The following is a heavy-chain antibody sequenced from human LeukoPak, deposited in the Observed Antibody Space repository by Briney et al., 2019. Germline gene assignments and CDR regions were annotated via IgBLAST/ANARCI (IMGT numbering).Heavy chain of an antibody. D-gene: IGHD3-3*01. CDR1: GFTFSSYG. V-gene: IGHV3-30*02. CDR2: IRYDGSNK. CDR3: AKSEYYDFWSGSN. Sequence: GGSLRLSCAASGFTFSSYGMHWVRQAPGKGLDWVAFIRYDGSNKYYADSVKGRFTISRDNSKNTLFLQMNSLRAEDTAVYYCAKSEYYDFWSGSNWGQGTLVTVSS. J-gene: IGHJ4*02.